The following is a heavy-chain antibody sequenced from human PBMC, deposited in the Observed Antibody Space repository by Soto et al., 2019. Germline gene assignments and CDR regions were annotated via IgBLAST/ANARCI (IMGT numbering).Heavy chain of an antibody. CDR3: ARSLEYGHIDV. CDR1: GDSIRNLY. D-gene: IGHD4-17*01. Sequence: QVQLQQSGPGLVSPSETLSLTCSVSGDSIRNLYWSWLRQPLGKGLEWIGYIYRGGSTKYNPSLTGRLTMTADTSKNQLSLKLTSGTAADTAVYYCARSLEYGHIDVGGNGTSVTVSS. J-gene: IGHJ6*03. CDR2: IYRGGST. V-gene: IGHV4-59*11.